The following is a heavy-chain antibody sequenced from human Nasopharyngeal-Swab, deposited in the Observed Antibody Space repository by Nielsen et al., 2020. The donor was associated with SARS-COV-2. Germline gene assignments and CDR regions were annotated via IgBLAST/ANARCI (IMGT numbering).Heavy chain of an antibody. V-gene: IGHV1-2*06. CDR2: INPNSGGT. J-gene: IGHJ5*02. CDR1: GYTFTSYG. Sequence: ASVKVSCKASGYTFTSYGISWVRQAPGQGLEWMGRINPNSGGTNYAQKFQGRVTMTRDTSISTAYMGLSRLRSDDTAVYYCAREDWFDPWGQGTLVTVSS. CDR3: AREDWFDP.